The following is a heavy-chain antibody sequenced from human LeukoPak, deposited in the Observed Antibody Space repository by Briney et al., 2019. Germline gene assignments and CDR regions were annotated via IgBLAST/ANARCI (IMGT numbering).Heavy chain of an antibody. CDR3: ARSEAAAGNFGYFDY. D-gene: IGHD6-13*01. CDR2: INAGNGNT. V-gene: IGHV1-3*01. J-gene: IGHJ4*02. CDR1: GYTFTSYA. Sequence: GASVKVSCKASGYTFTSYAMHWVRQAPGQRLEWMGWINAGNGNTKYSQKFQGRVTITRDTSASTAYMELSSLRSEDTAVYYCARSEAAAGNFGYFDYWDQGTLVTVSS.